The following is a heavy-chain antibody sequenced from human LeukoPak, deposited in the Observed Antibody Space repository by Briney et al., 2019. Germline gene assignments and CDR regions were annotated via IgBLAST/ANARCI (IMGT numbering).Heavy chain of an antibody. CDR1: GFTFSTYS. V-gene: IGHV3-23*01. Sequence: QPGGSLRLSCAASGFTFSTYSTNWVRQAPGKGLEWVSGITNSGDSTYYAASMKGRITISRDNPKNTLYLQMNSLRAEDTAVYYCARLGEWLVYDAFHIWGQGTMVTVSS. J-gene: IGHJ3*02. CDR3: ARLGEWLVYDAFHI. CDR2: ITNSGDST. D-gene: IGHD6-19*01.